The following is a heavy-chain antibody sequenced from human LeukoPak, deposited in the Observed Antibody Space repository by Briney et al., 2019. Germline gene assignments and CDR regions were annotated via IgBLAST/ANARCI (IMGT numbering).Heavy chain of an antibody. D-gene: IGHD1-26*01. CDR2: INPNSGGT. CDR3: ARGGIVGVHNWFDP. CDR1: GYTFTGYY. V-gene: IGHV1-2*02. Sequence: GSVKVSCKASGYTFTGYYIHWVRQAPGQGLEWMGWINPNSGGTNYAQKFQGRVTMTRDTSISTAYMELSRLRSDDTAVYYCARGGIVGVHNWFDPWGQGTLVTVSS. J-gene: IGHJ5*02.